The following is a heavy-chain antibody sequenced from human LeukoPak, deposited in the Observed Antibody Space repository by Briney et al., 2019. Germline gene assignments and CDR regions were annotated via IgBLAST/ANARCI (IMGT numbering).Heavy chain of an antibody. CDR3: ARDRVTMIRGVRILDYYYYYMDV. Sequence: GGPLRLSCAASGFTFSSYWMSWVRQAPGKGLEWVANIKQDGSEKYFVDSVKGRFTISRDNAKNSLYLQMNSLRVEDTAVYYCARDRVTMIRGVRILDYYYYYMDVWGKGTTVTISS. CDR1: GFTFSSYW. D-gene: IGHD3-10*01. V-gene: IGHV3-7*01. J-gene: IGHJ6*03. CDR2: IKQDGSEK.